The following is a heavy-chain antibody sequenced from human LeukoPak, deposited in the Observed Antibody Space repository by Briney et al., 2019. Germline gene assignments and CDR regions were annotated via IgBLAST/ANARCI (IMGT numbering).Heavy chain of an antibody. J-gene: IGHJ4*02. V-gene: IGHV1-46*01. CDR2: INPSGGST. CDR1: GGTFSRYA. CDR3: ARGLGAAGTYYSY. D-gene: IGHD6-13*01. Sequence: ASVKVSCKASGGTFSRYAISWVRQAPGQGLEWMGIINPSGGSTSYAQKFQGRVTMTRDTSTSTVYMELSSLRSEDTAVYYCARGLGAAGTYYSYWGQGTLVTVSS.